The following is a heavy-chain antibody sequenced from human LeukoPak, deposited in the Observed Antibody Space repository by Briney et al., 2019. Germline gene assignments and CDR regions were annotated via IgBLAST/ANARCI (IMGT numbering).Heavy chain of an antibody. V-gene: IGHV3-7*01. J-gene: IGHJ6*03. Sequence: GGSLRLSCAASGFSFSSYWMSWVRQAPGKGLEWVANIKQDGSEKYYVDSVKGRFTISRDNAKNSLYLQMNSLRAEDTAVYYCARDNYGDYYYYYYMDVWGKGTTVTVSS. CDR3: ARDNYGDYYYYYYMDV. CDR2: IKQDGSEK. CDR1: GFSFSSYW. D-gene: IGHD4-17*01.